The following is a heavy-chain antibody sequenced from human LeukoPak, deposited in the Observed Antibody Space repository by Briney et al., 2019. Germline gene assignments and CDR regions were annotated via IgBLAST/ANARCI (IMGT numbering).Heavy chain of an antibody. V-gene: IGHV4-59*08. D-gene: IGHD2-21*02. CDR3: ARHPSSGGDPNYGMDV. CDR2: IYYSGST. CDR1: GGSISSYY. J-gene: IGHJ6*02. Sequence: SETLSLTCTVSGGSISSYYWSWIRQPPGKGLEWIGYIYYSGSTNYNPSLKSRVTISVDTSKNQFSLKLSSVTAADTAVYYCARHPSSGGDPNYGMDVWGQGTTVIVSS.